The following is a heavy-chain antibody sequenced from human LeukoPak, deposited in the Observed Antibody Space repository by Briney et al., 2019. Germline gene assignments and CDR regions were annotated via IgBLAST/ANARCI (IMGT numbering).Heavy chain of an antibody. Sequence: GGSLRLSCSASGFTFSTYSMNWVRQAPGKGLEWVSVIYSGGSTYYADSVKGRFTISRDNSKNTLYLQMNSLRAEDTAVYYCARESGHNYYDSSGPGWYFDYWGQGTLVTVSS. CDR3: ARESGHNYYDSSGPGWYFDY. D-gene: IGHD3-22*01. V-gene: IGHV3-66*01. J-gene: IGHJ4*02. CDR2: IYSGGST. CDR1: GFTFSTYS.